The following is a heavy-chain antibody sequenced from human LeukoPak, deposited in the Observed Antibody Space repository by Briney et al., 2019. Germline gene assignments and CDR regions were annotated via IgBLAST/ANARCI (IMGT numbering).Heavy chain of an antibody. CDR2: ISSSSSYI. CDR1: GFTSGFTFSDAW. D-gene: IGHD3-22*01. CDR3: ARTIGYDSSLGAFDI. Sequence: GGSLRLSCAASGFTSGFTFSDAWMSWLRQAPGKGLEWFSSISSSSSYIYYADSVKGRFTISRDNAKNSLYLQMNSLRAEDTAVYYCARTIGYDSSLGAFDIWGQGTMVTVSS. V-gene: IGHV3-21*01. J-gene: IGHJ3*02.